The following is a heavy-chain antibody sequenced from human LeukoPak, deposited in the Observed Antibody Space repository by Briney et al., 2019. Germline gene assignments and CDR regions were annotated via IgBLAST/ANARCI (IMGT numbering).Heavy chain of an antibody. CDR1: GFTFSSYA. V-gene: IGHV3-23*01. D-gene: IGHD3-22*01. J-gene: IGHJ4*02. CDR3: HYYDSSGYYNYFDY. CDR2: ISSSGGST. Sequence: GGSLRLSCAASGFTFSSYAMSWVRQAPGKGLEWVSAISSSGGSTYYADSVKGRFTISRDNSKNTLYPQMNSLRAKDTAVYYCHYYDSSGYYNYFDYWGQGTLVTVSS.